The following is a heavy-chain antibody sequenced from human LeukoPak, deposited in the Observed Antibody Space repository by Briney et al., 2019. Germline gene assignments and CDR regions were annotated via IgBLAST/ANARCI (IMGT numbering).Heavy chain of an antibody. V-gene: IGHV1-2*02. CDR1: GYTFTGYY. D-gene: IGHD4-11*01. CDR3: ARSADYSNQHNDY. CDR2: INPNSGGA. J-gene: IGHJ4*02. Sequence: ASVKVSCKASGYTFTGYYMDWVRQAPGQGLEWMGWINPNSGGANYAQTFQGRVTMTRDTSISTGYMELSSLRSDDTAVYYCARSADYSNQHNDYWGQGTLVTVSS.